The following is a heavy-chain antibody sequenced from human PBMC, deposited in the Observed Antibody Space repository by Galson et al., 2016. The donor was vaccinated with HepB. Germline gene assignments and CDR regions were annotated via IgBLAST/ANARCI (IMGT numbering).Heavy chain of an antibody. J-gene: IGHJ6*02. CDR2: INSSGGST. Sequence: SVKVSCKASGYTFTSYHIHWVRQAPGQGLEWMGMINSSGGSTTYAQNFQGRVSMTRDTSTSTVYMELSSLRSEDAAVYYCARDQGDCSGTASCYINYYYALDVWGQGTTVTVSS. D-gene: IGHD2-15*01. CDR1: GYTFTSYH. V-gene: IGHV1-46*01. CDR3: ARDQGDCSGTASCYINYYYALDV.